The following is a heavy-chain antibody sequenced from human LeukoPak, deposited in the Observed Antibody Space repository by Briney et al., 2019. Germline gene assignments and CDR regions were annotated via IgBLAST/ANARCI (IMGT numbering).Heavy chain of an antibody. V-gene: IGHV3-64D*06. Sequence: PGGSLRLSCSASGFTFSSYAMHWVRQAPGKGLEYVSAISSNGGSTYYADSVKGRFTISRDNSKNTLYLQMSSLRAEDTAVYYCAKGYYYGMDVWGKGTTVTVSS. CDR3: AKGYYYGMDV. CDR2: ISSNGGST. CDR1: GFTFSSYA. J-gene: IGHJ6*04.